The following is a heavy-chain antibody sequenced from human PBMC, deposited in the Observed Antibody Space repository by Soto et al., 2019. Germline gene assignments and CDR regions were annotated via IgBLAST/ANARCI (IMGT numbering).Heavy chain of an antibody. J-gene: IGHJ4*02. V-gene: IGHV4-61*01. CDR1: GGSVSSGSYY. CDR2: IYYSGST. D-gene: IGHD3-10*01. Sequence: PSETLSLTCTVSGGSVSSGSYYWSWIRQPPGKGLEWIGYIYYSGSTNYNPSLKSRVTISVDTSKNQFSLKLSSVTAADTAVYYCATRGHYGIFDYWGQGTLVTVSS. CDR3: ATRGHYGIFDY.